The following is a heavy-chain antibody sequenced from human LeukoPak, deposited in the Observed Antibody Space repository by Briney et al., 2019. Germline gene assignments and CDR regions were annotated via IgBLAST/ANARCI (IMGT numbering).Heavy chain of an antibody. CDR2: IYQSGST. V-gene: IGHV4-38-2*02. CDR3: ARVQYNWFDP. J-gene: IGHJ5*02. Sequence: SETLSLTCTVSGYSISSGYYWGWIRQPPGKGLEGIGSIYQSGSTNYNPSLKSRVTISVDKSKNQFSLKLSSVTAADTAVYYCARVQYNWFDPWGQGTLVTVSS. D-gene: IGHD6-19*01. CDR1: GYSISSGYY.